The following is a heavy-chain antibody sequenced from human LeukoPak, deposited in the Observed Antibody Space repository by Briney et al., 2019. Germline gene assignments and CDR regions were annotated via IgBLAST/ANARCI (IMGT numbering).Heavy chain of an antibody. Sequence: GGSLRLSCAASGFTVSSNYISWVRQAPGKGLEWVSLIYSGGTTYYADSVKGRFTISRDNSKNTLYLQMNSLRAEDTATYFCARGHNSRAGVTDCCPLDYWGQGTLVTVSS. CDR3: ARGHNSRAGVTDCCPLDY. CDR2: IYSGGTT. D-gene: IGHD2-21*02. J-gene: IGHJ4*02. CDR1: GFTVSSNY. V-gene: IGHV3-66*01.